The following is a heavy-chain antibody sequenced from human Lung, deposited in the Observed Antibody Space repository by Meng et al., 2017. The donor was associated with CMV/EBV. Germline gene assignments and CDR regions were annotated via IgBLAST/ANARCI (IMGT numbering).Heavy chain of an antibody. CDR1: GYTFTGYY. CDR2: INPNSGGT. Sequence: SVXVSXXASGYTFTGYYMHWVRQAPGQGLEWMGWINPNSGGTNYAQKFQGRVTMTRDTSISTAYMELSRLRSDDTAVYYCARDFFGELLGWFDPWGQGTLVXVSS. V-gene: IGHV1-2*02. CDR3: ARDFFGELLGWFDP. J-gene: IGHJ5*02. D-gene: IGHD1-26*01.